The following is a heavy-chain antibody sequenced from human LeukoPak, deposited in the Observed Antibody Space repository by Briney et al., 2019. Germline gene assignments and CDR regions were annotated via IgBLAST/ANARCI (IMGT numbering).Heavy chain of an antibody. CDR2: IRYDGSNK. Sequence: GGSLRLSCAASGFTFSSYGMHWVRQAPGKGLEWVAFIRYDGSNKYYADSVKGRFTISRDNSKNTLYLQMNSLRAEDTAVYYCAKAGVHEHSSGWYYFDYWGQGTLVTVSS. CDR1: GFTFSSYG. V-gene: IGHV3-30*02. D-gene: IGHD6-19*01. CDR3: AKAGVHEHSSGWYYFDY. J-gene: IGHJ4*02.